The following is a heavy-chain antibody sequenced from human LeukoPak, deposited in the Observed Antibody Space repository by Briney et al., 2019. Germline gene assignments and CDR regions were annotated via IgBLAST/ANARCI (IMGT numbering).Heavy chain of an antibody. CDR3: ARVAAAAYHFDY. CDR2: ISAYNGNT. Sequence: ASVKVSCKASGYTFTTYGLSWVRQAPGQGLEWMGWISAYNGNTNYAQKLQGRVTMTTDTSTSTAYMELRSLRSDDTAVYYCARVAAAAYHFDYWGQGTLVTVSS. D-gene: IGHD6-13*01. J-gene: IGHJ4*02. CDR1: GYTFTTYG. V-gene: IGHV1-18*01.